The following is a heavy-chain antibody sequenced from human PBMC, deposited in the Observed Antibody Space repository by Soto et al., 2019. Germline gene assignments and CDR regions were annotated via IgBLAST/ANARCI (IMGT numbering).Heavy chain of an antibody. D-gene: IGHD4-4*01. J-gene: IGHJ4*02. V-gene: IGHV3-30-3*01. CDR2: ISYDGSNK. CDR3: ARPMTTVTPVLYY. Sequence: GGSLRLSCAASGFTFSSYAMHWVRQAPGKGLEWVAVISYDGSNKYYADSVKGRFTISRDNSKNTLYLQMNSLRAEDTAVYYCARPMTTVTPVLYYWGQGTLVTVSS. CDR1: GFTFSSYA.